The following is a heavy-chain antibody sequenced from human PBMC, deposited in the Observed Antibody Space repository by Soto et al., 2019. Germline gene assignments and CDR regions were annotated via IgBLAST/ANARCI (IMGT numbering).Heavy chain of an antibody. V-gene: IGHV1-46*01. CDR2: INPSGGST. J-gene: IGHJ3*02. CDR3: ARVCTNGVCLPHI. CDR1: GYTVTSYG. Sequence: GXSVKVSFKASGYTVTSYGISLVRHSPGQGLEWMGIINPSGGSTSYAQKFQGRVTMTRDTSTSTVYMELSSLRSEDTAVYYCARVCTNGVCLPHIWGQGTMVTVSS. D-gene: IGHD2-8*01.